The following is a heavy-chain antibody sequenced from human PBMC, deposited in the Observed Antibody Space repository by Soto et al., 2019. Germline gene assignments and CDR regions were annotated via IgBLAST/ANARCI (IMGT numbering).Heavy chain of an antibody. J-gene: IGHJ3*01. CDR2: IYYDGST. D-gene: IGHD3-10*01. CDR1: GGSITTSSYN. V-gene: IGHV4-39*02. CDR3: ARFYGNAFDV. Sequence: SETLSLTCSVSGGSITTSSYNWDWIRQPPGKGLEWIGTIYYDGSTSYNPSLKSQVTISVDTSKNHFALKVNSVTAADTAVYYCARFYGNAFDVWGRGTVVT.